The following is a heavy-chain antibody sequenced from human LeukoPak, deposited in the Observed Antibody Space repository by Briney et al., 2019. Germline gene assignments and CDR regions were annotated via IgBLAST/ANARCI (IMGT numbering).Heavy chain of an antibody. Sequence: KTSETLSLTXTVSGDSIRSYYWSWIRQPPGKGLEWIGYIYYSGSTNYNPSLKSRVTISVDTSKNQFSLKLSSVTAADTAVYYCASRGIVGVSDAFDIWGQGTMVTVSS. CDR3: ASRGIVGVSDAFDI. D-gene: IGHD1-26*01. CDR2: IYYSGST. CDR1: GDSIRSYY. V-gene: IGHV4-59*08. J-gene: IGHJ3*02.